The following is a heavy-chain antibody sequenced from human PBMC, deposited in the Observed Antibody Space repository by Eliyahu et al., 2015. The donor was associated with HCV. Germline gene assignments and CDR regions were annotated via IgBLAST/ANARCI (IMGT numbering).Heavy chain of an antibody. D-gene: IGHD3-22*01. V-gene: IGHV3-7*01. CDR1: GFXFSTFW. CDR2: IKQDGSET. J-gene: IGHJ4*02. CDR3: ARGITYYYDSSGYYFNY. Sequence: EVQLVESGGGLVQPGGSLRLSCAASGFXFSTFWMSWVRQAPGKGLEGVANIKQDGSETYYVDSVKGRFTISRDNAKNSLFLQMNSLRAEDTAVYYCARGITYYYDSSGYYFNYWGQGVLVTVSS.